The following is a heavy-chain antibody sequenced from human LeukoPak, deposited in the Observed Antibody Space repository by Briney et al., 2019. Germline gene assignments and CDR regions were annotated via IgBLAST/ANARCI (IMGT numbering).Heavy chain of an antibody. CDR1: GFTFSSYD. J-gene: IGHJ3*02. CDR3: ASHSGNYDILTGYSPGGAFDI. CDR2: IGTAGDT. Sequence: GGSLRLSCAASGFTFSSYDMHWVRQATGKGLEWVSAIGTAGDTYYPGSVKGRFTISRENAKNSLYLQMNSLRAGDTAVYYCASHSGNYDILTGYSPGGAFDIWGQGTMVTVSS. V-gene: IGHV3-13*01. D-gene: IGHD3-9*01.